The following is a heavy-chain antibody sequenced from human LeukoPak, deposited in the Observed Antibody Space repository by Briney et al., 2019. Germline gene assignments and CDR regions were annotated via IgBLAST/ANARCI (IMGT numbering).Heavy chain of an antibody. CDR2: INWNGGST. V-gene: IGHV3-20*04. D-gene: IGHD6-6*01. CDR1: GFTFDDYG. Sequence: SGGSLRLSCAASGFTFDDYGMSWVRQAPGKGLEWVSGINWNGGSTGYADSVKGRFTISRDNAKNTLSLQMNSLRAEDTAVYYCARESSSGGFDVWGQGTMVIVSS. CDR3: ARESSSGGFDV. J-gene: IGHJ3*01.